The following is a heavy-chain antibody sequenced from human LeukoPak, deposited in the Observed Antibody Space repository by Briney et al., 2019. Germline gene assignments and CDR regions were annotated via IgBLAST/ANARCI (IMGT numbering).Heavy chain of an antibody. J-gene: IGHJ4*02. CDR3: TRESGPYCPFGY. CDR1: GGSITSTNW. Sequence: PSETLSLTCGVSGGSITSTNWWSWVRQPPGRGLEWIGEISLTGRTNYNPSLIGRVIMSLDESRNQLYLTLTSVTAADTAMYYCTRESGPYCPFGYWGQGTLVVVPS. D-gene: IGHD1-26*01. CDR2: ISLTGRT. V-gene: IGHV4-4*02.